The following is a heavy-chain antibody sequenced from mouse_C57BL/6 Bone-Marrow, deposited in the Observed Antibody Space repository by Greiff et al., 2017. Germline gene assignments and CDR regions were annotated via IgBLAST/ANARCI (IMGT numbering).Heavy chain of an antibody. D-gene: IGHD4-1*01. CDR3: ARDRLGRGYFDY. CDR2: ISNGGGST. J-gene: IGHJ2*01. CDR1: GFTFSDYY. Sequence: EVQVVESGGGLVQPGGSLKLSCAASGFTFSDYYMYWVRQTPEKRLEWVAYISNGGGSTYYPDTVKGRFTISRDNAKNTLYLQMSRLKSEDTAMCNCARDRLGRGYFDYWGQGTTLTVSS. V-gene: IGHV5-12*01.